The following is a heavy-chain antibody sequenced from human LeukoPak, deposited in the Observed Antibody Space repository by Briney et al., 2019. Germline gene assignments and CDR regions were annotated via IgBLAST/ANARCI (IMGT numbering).Heavy chain of an antibody. D-gene: IGHD3-3*01. CDR2: FDPEDGET. J-gene: IGHJ4*02. Sequence: ASVKVSCKVSGYTLTELAMHWVRQAPGEGLEWMGGFDPEDGETVYAQKFQGRVTMTEDTSTDTAYMELSSLSSEDMAVYFCATYSGYYYYWGQGTLVAVSS. V-gene: IGHV1-24*01. CDR1: GYTLTELA. CDR3: ATYSGYYYY.